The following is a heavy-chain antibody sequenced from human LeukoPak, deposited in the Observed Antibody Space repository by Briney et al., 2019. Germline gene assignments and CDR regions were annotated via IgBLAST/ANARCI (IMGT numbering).Heavy chain of an antibody. CDR2: IYSGGST. CDR1: GFTVSSYY. D-gene: IGHD5-24*01. CDR3: ARGGDGYKLDAFDI. J-gene: IGHJ3*02. Sequence: PGGSLRLSCVVSGFTVSSYYMSWVRQAPGKGLEWVSVIYSGGSTYYADSVKGRFTISRDYSKNTLHLQMNSLRAEDTAVYYCARGGDGYKLDAFDIWGQGTTVTVSS. V-gene: IGHV3-53*01.